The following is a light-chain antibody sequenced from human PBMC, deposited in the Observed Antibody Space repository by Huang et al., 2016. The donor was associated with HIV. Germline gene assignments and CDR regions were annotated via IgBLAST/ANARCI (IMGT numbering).Light chain of an antibody. V-gene: IGKV1-33*01. Sequence: DIQMTQSPFSLSASIGDRVTITCRASRHIYSYLNWYQHRPGKAPKLLIYDAANLEVGVPSRFSGSGSGRNVTLIISSLQPEDFATYYCQQYDSLPRTFGPGTKV. CDR1: RHIYSY. CDR2: DAA. CDR3: QQYDSLPRT. J-gene: IGKJ3*01.